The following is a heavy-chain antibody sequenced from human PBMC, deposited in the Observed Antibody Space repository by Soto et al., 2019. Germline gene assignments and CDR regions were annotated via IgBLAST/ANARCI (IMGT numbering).Heavy chain of an antibody. CDR2: ISTYSGDT. Sequence: QVHLVQSGVEVKTPGASVKVSCQASGYTFFTYDISWVRQAPGQGLEWMGWISTYSGDTKYAQKFQGRVTMTTGTATTTAYLETRDLKSGAPAGYYWAGHYGPTTSENWFDPWGQGTLVTVSS. D-gene: IGHD3-16*01. CDR3: AGHYGPTTSENWFDP. V-gene: IGHV1-18*01. CDR1: GYTFFTYD. J-gene: IGHJ5*02.